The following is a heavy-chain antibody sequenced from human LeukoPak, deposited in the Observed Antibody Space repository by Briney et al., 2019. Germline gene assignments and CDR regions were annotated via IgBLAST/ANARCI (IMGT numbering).Heavy chain of an antibody. V-gene: IGHV1-2*04. J-gene: IGHJ4*02. D-gene: IGHD3-16*01. CDR3: ARGGATVGALIMITFGDYPQFDY. CDR2: INSNSGGT. Sequence: ASVKVSCKSSGYTFTGYYMHWVRPAPGRGREWMGWINSNSGGTNYAQKFQGWVTMTRDTSISTAYMELSRLRSDDTAVYYCARGGATVGALIMITFGDYPQFDYWGQGTLVTVSS. CDR1: GYTFTGYY.